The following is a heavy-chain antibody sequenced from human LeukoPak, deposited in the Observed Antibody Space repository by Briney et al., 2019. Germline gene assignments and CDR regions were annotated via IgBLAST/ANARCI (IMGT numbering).Heavy chain of an antibody. CDR3: AKAFREYCSSTSCYLDY. D-gene: IGHD2-2*01. Sequence: GGSLRLSCAASGFTFSSYAMSWVRQAPGKGLEWVSTISGSGGSTYYADSVKGRFTISRDNSKNTLYLQMNSLRAEDTAVYYCAKAFREYCSSTSCYLDYWGQGTLVTVSS. CDR2: ISGSGGST. CDR1: GFTFSSYA. V-gene: IGHV3-23*01. J-gene: IGHJ4*02.